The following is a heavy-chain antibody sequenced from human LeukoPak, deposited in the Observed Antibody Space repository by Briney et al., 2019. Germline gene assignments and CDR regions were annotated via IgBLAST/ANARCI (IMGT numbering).Heavy chain of an antibody. CDR3: ARDPYCSSTSCYAENAFDI. V-gene: IGHV4-4*02. CDR2: IYHSGST. J-gene: IGHJ3*02. CDR1: GFTFCSHEM. Sequence: GSLRLSCAASGFTFCSHEMNWVRQAPGKGLEWVGEIYHSGSTNYNPSLKSRVTISVDKSRNQFSLKLSSVTAADTAVYYCARDPYCSSTSCYAENAFDIWGQGTMVTVSS. D-gene: IGHD2-2*01.